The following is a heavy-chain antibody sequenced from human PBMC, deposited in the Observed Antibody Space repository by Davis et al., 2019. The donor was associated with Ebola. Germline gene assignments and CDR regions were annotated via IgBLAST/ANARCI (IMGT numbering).Heavy chain of an antibody. CDR2: INHSGST. V-gene: IGHV4-34*01. CDR1: GGSFSGYY. Sequence: MPSETLSLTCAVYGGSFSGYYWSWIRQPPGKGLEWIGEINHSGSTFYNSSLKSRVTIFLDTSKNQFSLRLSSVTAADTAVYYCAGLELAAAGSIHWGQGTLVTVSS. CDR3: AGLELAAAGSIH. D-gene: IGHD6-13*01. J-gene: IGHJ4*02.